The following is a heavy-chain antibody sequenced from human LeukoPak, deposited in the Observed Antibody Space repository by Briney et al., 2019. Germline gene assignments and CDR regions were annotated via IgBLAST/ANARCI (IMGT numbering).Heavy chain of an antibody. V-gene: IGHV3-23*01. CDR2: IFPSGGEI. J-gene: IGHJ3*01. CDR1: GFTFSTFA. D-gene: IGHD2-8*02. CDR3: ATYRQVLLPFES. Sequence: GGSLRLSCAASGFTFSTFAMIWVRQPPGKGLEWVSSIFPSGGEIHYADSVRGRFTISRDNSKSTLSLQMNSLRAEDTAIYYCATYRQVLLPFESWGQGTMVTVSS.